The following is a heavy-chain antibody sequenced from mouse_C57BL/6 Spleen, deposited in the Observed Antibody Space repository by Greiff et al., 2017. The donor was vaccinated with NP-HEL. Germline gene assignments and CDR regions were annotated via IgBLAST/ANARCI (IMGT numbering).Heavy chain of an antibody. CDR2: IDPETGGT. CDR1: GYTFTDYE. CDR3: TICYGNYVFAY. Sequence: VKLQQSGAELVRPGASVTLSCKASGYTFTDYEMHWVKQTPVHGLEWIGAIDPETGGTAYNQKFKGKAILTADKSSSTAYMELRSLTSEDSAVYYCTICYGNYVFAYWGQGTLVTVSA. D-gene: IGHD2-1*01. V-gene: IGHV1-15*01. J-gene: IGHJ3*01.